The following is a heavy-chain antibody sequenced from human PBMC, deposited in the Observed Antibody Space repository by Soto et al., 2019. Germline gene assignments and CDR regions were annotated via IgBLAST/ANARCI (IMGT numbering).Heavy chain of an antibody. CDR1: GGSISSGDYY. J-gene: IGHJ4*02. D-gene: IGHD6-19*01. CDR2: IYYSGST. CDR3: ARGVDSSGWYHV. V-gene: IGHV4-30-4*01. Sequence: QVQLQESGPGLVKPSQTLSLTCTVSGGSISSGDYYWSWIRQPPGKGLEWIGYIYYSGSTYYNPSLKSRXXIXVXXSKNQFSLKLSSVTAADTAVYYCARGVDSSGWYHVWGQGTLVTVSS.